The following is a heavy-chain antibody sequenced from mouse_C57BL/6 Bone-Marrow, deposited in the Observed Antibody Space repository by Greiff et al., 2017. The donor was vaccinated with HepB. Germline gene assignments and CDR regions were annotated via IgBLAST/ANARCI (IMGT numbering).Heavy chain of an antibody. J-gene: IGHJ3*01. CDR2: IYPRSGNT. D-gene: IGHD1-1*01. CDR1: GYTFTSYG. V-gene: IGHV1-81*01. Sequence: QVQLQQSGAELARPGASVKLSCKASGYTFTSYGISWVKQRTGQGLEWIGEIYPRSGNTYYNEKFKGKATLTADKSSSTTYMELRSLTSEDSAVYFCAREVYYYFAYWGQGTLVTVSA. CDR3: AREVYYYFAY.